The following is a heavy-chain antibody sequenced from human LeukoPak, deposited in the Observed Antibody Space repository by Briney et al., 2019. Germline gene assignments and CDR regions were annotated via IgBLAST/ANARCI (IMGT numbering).Heavy chain of an antibody. Sequence: ASVKVSCKASGYTFTGYYMHWVRQAPGQRLEWMGWINPNSGGTNYAQKFQGRVTMTRDTSISTAYMELSRLRSDDTAVYYCARGFGRYCSGGSCYGPEYNWFDPWGQGTLVTVSS. D-gene: IGHD2-15*01. CDR1: GYTFTGYY. CDR3: ARGFGRYCSGGSCYGPEYNWFDP. V-gene: IGHV1-2*02. J-gene: IGHJ5*02. CDR2: INPNSGGT.